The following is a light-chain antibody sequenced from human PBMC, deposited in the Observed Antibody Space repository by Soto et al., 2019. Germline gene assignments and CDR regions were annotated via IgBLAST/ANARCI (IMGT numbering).Light chain of an antibody. CDR3: QRRSNGPLT. V-gene: IGKV3-11*01. CDR1: QSVISY. Sequence: EIVLTQSPATLSLSPGERATLSCRSSQSVISYLAWYQQKPGQAPRLLIYDASNRATGIPARFSGSGSGTDFTLTIRSLEHEDCAVFYLQRRSNGPLTFGGGTKVEIK. CDR2: DAS. J-gene: IGKJ4*01.